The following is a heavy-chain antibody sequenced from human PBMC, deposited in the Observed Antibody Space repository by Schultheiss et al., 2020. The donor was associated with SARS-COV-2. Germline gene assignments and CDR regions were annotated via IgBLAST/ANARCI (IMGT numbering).Heavy chain of an antibody. J-gene: IGHJ4*02. Sequence: SETLSLTCTASGGPVSGSTYYWSWIRQPPGKGLEWIGYIYYSGSTYYNPSLKSRVTISVDTSKNQFSLKLSSVTAADTAIYYCVKVVDGGHFDCWGQGTLVTVSS. D-gene: IGHD4-23*01. CDR2: IYYSGST. CDR1: GGPVSGSTYY. CDR3: VKVVDGGHFDC. V-gene: IGHV4-61*01.